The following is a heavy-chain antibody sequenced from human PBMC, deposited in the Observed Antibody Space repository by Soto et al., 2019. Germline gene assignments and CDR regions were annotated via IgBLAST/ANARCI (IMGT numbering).Heavy chain of an antibody. J-gene: IGHJ3*01. CDR3: ARGYYDSRGRSNTFDV. CDR2: VHYSGGT. Sequence: KPSKTLSLTCTVSGASISSSYWSWIRQSPGKGLEWIGYVHYSGGTKDNPSLNGRVSLSIDTSKNQFSLKLSSVAAADTAVYYCARGYYDSRGRSNTFDVWGQGTMVTASS. CDR1: GASISSSY. D-gene: IGHD3-22*01. V-gene: IGHV4-59*01.